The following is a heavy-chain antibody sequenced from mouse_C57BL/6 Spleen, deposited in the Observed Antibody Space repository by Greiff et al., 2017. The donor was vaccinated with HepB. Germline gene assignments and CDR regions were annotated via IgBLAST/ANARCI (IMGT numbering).Heavy chain of an antibody. V-gene: IGHV1-18*01. D-gene: IGHD1-1*01. Sequence: VQLKESGPELVKPGASVKIPCKASGYTFTDYNMDWVKQSHGKSLEWIGDINPNNGGTIYNQKFKGKATLTVDKSSSTAYMELRSLTSEDTAVYYCARVYGSSLYYAMDYWGQGTSVTVSS. CDR2: INPNNGGT. CDR1: GYTFTDYN. J-gene: IGHJ4*01. CDR3: ARVYGSSLYYAMDY.